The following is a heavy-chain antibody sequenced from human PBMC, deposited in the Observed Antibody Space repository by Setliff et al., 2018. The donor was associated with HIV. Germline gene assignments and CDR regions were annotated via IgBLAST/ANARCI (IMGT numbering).Heavy chain of an antibody. CDR3: ARWHPPYGFWEEDY. CDR2: IYYSGST. D-gene: IGHD3-10*01. CDR1: GGSISGYY. V-gene: IGHV4-59*08. J-gene: IGHJ4*02. Sequence: PSETLSLPCTVSGGSISGYYWSWIRQPPGKGLEWIAYIYYSGSTNYNPSLKSRVTISVDGSKNQFSLKLKSVTAADTAVYYCARWHPPYGFWEEDYWGQGTLVTVSS.